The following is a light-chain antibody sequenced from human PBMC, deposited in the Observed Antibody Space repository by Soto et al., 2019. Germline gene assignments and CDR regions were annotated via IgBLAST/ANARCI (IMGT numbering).Light chain of an antibody. J-gene: IGKJ5*01. CDR2: AAS. CDR1: QSIGKH. V-gene: IGKV1-39*01. CDR3: QQGYTSPIT. Sequence: IPMSQSPSSLSASVGDRVTITCRASQSIGKHLNWYQQAPGKAPKLLIYAASNLQSGVPSRFSGSGSGTDFTLTVNSLQPEDFATYYCQQGYTSPITFGQGTRLEIK.